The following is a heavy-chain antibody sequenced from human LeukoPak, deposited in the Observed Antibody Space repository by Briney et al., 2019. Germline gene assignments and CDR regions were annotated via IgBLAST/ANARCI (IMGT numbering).Heavy chain of an antibody. CDR2: IYYSGST. J-gene: IGHJ4*02. Sequence: PSETLSLTCTVSGGSISSSSYYWGWIRQPPGKGLEWIGSIYYSGSTYYNPSLKSRVTVSVDTSKNQLSLKLSSVTAADTAVYYCARVFGSMSLRLELRLVLDYWGQGTLVTVSS. V-gene: IGHV4-39*07. D-gene: IGHD1-7*01. CDR3: ARVFGSMSLRLELRLVLDY. CDR1: GGSISSSSYY.